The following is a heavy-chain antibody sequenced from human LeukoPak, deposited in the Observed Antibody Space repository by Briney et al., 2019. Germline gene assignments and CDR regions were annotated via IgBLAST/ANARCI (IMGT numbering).Heavy chain of an antibody. V-gene: IGHV3-21*06. J-gene: IGHJ4*02. CDR2: ITSSSSYI. D-gene: IGHD3-10*01. CDR3: ASDTMVRGVIYYFDY. Sequence: GGSLRLSCAASGFTFSSYNMNWVRQAPGKGPEWVSSITSSSSYIYYADSVKGRFTISRDNAKNSLYLQMDSLRAEDTAVYYCASDTMVRGVIYYFDYWGQGTLVTVSS. CDR1: GFTFSSYN.